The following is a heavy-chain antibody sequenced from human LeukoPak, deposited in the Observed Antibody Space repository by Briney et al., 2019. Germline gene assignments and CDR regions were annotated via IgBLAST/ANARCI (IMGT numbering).Heavy chain of an antibody. CDR2: ISAYNGNT. D-gene: IGHD6-19*01. V-gene: IGHV1-18*01. Sequence: GASVKVSCKASGYTFTSYGISWVRQAPGQGLEWMGWISAYNGNTNYAQKLQGRVTMTTDTSTSTAYVELRSLRSDDTAVYYCARSVGGWFFYYFDYWGQGTLVTVSS. J-gene: IGHJ4*02. CDR3: ARSVGGWFFYYFDY. CDR1: GYTFTSYG.